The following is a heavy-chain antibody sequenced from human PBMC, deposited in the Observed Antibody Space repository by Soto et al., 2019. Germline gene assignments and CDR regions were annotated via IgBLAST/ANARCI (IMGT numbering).Heavy chain of an antibody. CDR3: ARDLSSGWYANNDYYYYGMDV. V-gene: IGHV1-18*01. Sequence: GESLKISCKASGYTFTSYGISWVRQAPGQGLEWMGWISAYNGNTNYAQKLQGRVTMTTDTSASTAYMELRSLRSDDTAVYYCARDLSSGWYANNDYYYYGMDVWGQGTTVTVSS. CDR2: ISAYNGNT. J-gene: IGHJ6*02. CDR1: GYTFTSYG. D-gene: IGHD6-19*01.